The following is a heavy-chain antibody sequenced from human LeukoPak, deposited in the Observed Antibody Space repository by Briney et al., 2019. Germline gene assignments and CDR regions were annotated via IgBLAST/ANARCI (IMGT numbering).Heavy chain of an antibody. V-gene: IGHV3-48*03. CDR1: GFTFSSYE. CDR2: ISSSGNTI. J-gene: IGHJ4*02. D-gene: IGHD6-19*01. CDR3: ARKGSSGWYMDYFDY. Sequence: GGSLRLYCAASGFTFSSYEMNWVRQAPGKGLDWVSYISSSGNTIYYADSLKGRFTISRDNAKNSLYLQMNSLRAEDTAVYYCARKGSSGWYMDYFDYWGQGALVTVSS.